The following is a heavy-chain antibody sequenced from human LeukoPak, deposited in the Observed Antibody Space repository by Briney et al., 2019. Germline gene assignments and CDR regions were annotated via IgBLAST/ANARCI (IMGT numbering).Heavy chain of an antibody. CDR3: ARTLAYYDFWSGYWPYYGMDV. Sequence: SETLSLTCTVSGGSISSYYWSWIRQPPGKGLEWIGYIYDSGSTNYNPSLKSRVTISVDTSKNQFSLKLSSVTAADTAVYYCARTLAYYDFWSGYWPYYGMDVWGQGTTVTVSS. J-gene: IGHJ6*02. D-gene: IGHD3-3*01. CDR1: GGSISSYY. V-gene: IGHV4-59*01. CDR2: IYDSGST.